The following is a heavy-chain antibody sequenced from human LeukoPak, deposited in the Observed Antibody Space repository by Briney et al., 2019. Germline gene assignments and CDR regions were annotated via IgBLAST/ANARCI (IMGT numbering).Heavy chain of an antibody. CDR2: INHSGST. J-gene: IGHJ4*02. CDR3: ARASDYYGSGDFDY. V-gene: IGHV4-34*01. CDR1: GGSFSGYY. Sequence: SETLSLTCAVYGGSFSGYYWSWIRQPPGKGLEWIGEINHSGSTNYNPSLKSRVTISVDTSKNQFSLKLSSVTAADTAVYYCARASDYYGSGDFDYWGQGTLVTVSS. D-gene: IGHD3-10*01.